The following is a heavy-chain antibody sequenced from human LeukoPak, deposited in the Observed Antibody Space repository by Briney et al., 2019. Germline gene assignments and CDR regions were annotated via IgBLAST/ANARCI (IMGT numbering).Heavy chain of an antibody. CDR3: ARDSLPRYYYYGMDV. Sequence: PLGGSLRLSCAASGFTFSSYGMHWVRQAPGKGLEWVAVIWYDGSNKYYADSVKGRFTISRDNSKNTLYLQMNSLRAEDTAVYYCARDSLPRYYYYGMDVWGQGTTVTVSS. J-gene: IGHJ6*02. CDR1: GFTFSSYG. V-gene: IGHV3-33*01. CDR2: IWYDGSNK.